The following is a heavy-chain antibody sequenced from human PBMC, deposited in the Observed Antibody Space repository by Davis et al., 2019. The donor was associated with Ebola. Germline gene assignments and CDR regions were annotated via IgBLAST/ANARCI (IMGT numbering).Heavy chain of an antibody. V-gene: IGHV3-23*01. CDR1: GFTFSSYA. J-gene: IGHJ3*02. CDR3: ARDSRNAFDI. D-gene: IGHD6-6*01. CDR2: ISGSGGST. Sequence: GESLKISCAASGFTFSSYAMSWVRQAPGKGLEWVSAISGSGGSTYYADSVKGRFTISRDNSKNTLYLQMNSLRAEDTAVYYCARDSRNAFDIWGQGTMVTVSS.